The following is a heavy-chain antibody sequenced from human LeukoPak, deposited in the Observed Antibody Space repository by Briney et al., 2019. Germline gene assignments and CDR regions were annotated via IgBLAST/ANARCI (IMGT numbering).Heavy chain of an antibody. CDR3: ARHVPTYYDFCVPFFDY. D-gene: IGHD3-3*01. V-gene: IGHV4-39*01. CDR1: GGSISSSSYY. Sequence: SETLSLTCTVSGGSISSSSYYWGWIRQPPGKGLEWIGSIYYSGSTYYNPSLKSRVTISVDTSKNQFSLKLSSVTAADTAVYYCARHVPTYYDFCVPFFDYWGQGTLVTVSS. CDR2: IYYSGST. J-gene: IGHJ4*02.